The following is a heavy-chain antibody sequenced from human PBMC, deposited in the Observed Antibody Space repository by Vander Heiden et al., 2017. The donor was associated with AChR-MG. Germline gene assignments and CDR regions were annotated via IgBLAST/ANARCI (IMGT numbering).Heavy chain of an antibody. Sequence: EVQLVESGGGLVQPGGSLKLSCAASGFTFSGSAMHWVRQASGKGLEWVGRIRSKANSYATAYAASVKGRFTISRDDSKNTAYLQMNSLKTEDTAVYYCTRELYWWCMLTNWGQGTLVTVSS. CDR1: GFTFSGSA. J-gene: IGHJ4*02. V-gene: IGHV3-73*02. CDR3: TRELYWWCMLTN. CDR2: IRSKANSYAT. D-gene: IGHD2-8*02.